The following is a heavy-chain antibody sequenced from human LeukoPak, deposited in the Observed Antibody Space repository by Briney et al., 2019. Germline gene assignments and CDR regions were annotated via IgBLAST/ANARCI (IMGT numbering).Heavy chain of an antibody. V-gene: IGHV4-39*07. Sequence: SETLSLTCTVSGGSISSSSYYWGWIRQPPGKGLEWIGSIYYSGSTYYNPSLKSRVTISVDTSKNQFSLKLSSVTAADTAVYYCARLSTILGVVNPPSGHRINWFDPCGQGSLVTVSS. CDR2: IYYSGST. CDR3: ARLSTILGVVNPPSGHRINWFDP. D-gene: IGHD3-3*01. CDR1: GGSISSSSYY. J-gene: IGHJ5*02.